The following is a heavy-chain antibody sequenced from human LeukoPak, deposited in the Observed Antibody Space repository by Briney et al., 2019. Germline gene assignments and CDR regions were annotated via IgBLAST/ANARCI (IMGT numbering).Heavy chain of an antibody. CDR3: ERDKSSALDI. V-gene: IGHV3-74*01. Sequence: GGSLSLSCAASGLTFSSYWMHWVGQAAGTGVVGVSHINTSGRTTRYADSLKGRFTISRNNAKQTLYLQMNSAVAEDTSRYYCERDKSSALDIWGQGTMVTVSS. J-gene: IGHJ3*02. D-gene: IGHD3-16*02. CDR1: GLTFSSYW. CDR2: INTSGRTT.